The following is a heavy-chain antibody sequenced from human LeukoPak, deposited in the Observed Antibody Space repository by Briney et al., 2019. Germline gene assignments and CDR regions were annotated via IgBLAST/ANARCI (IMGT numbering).Heavy chain of an antibody. V-gene: IGHV3-64D*06. CDR2: VSDSGGST. D-gene: IGHD2-2*01. Sequence: GGSLRLSCSASGFTFSTFPMYWVRQAPGKGLEYVSAVSDSGGSTHYADSVKGRFTISRDNSKNTLYLQMHSLTIEDTAVYYCVKEAVGCSSAACLYYFDYWGQGTLVTVSS. CDR3: VKEAVGCSSAACLYYFDY. J-gene: IGHJ4*02. CDR1: GFTFSTFP.